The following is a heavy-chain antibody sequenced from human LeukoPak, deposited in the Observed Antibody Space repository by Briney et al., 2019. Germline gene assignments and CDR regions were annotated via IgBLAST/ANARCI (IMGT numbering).Heavy chain of an antibody. Sequence: SETLSLTCAVYGGSFSDYYWSWIRQPPGKGLEWIGEINHSGSTNYNPSLKSRVTISVDTSKNQFSLKLSSVTAADTAVYYCARGGHWGQGTLVTVSS. CDR3: ARGGH. V-gene: IGHV4-34*01. J-gene: IGHJ4*02. CDR2: INHSGST. CDR1: GGSFSDYY.